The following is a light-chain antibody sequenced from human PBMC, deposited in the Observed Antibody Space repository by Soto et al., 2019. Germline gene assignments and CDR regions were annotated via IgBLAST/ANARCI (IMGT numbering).Light chain of an antibody. CDR1: SSNIGTNA. Sequence: VLKRAPSGSGAPRDGRTSSYSRGSSNIGTNAVNWYQQLPGTAPKLLIYNNNQRPSGVPDRFSGSKSGTSASLAISGLQSEDEADYYCAAWDDSLNGYVFGTGNEVTVL. CDR2: NNN. J-gene: IGLJ1*01. V-gene: IGLV1-44*01. CDR3: AAWDDSLNGYV.